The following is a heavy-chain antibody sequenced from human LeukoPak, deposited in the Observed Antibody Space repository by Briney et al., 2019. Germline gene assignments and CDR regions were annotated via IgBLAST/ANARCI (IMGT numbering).Heavy chain of an antibody. D-gene: IGHD6-13*01. V-gene: IGHV4-30-4*08. CDR1: GGSISSGDYY. J-gene: IGHJ3*02. CDR2: IYYSGST. CDR3: ARGRIVAAAGTGAFDI. Sequence: SQTLSLTCTVSGGSISSGDYYWSWIRQPPGKGLEGIGYIYYSGSTYYNPSLKSRVTISVDTSKNQFSLKLSSVTAADTAVYYCARGRIVAAAGTGAFDIWGQGTMVTVSS.